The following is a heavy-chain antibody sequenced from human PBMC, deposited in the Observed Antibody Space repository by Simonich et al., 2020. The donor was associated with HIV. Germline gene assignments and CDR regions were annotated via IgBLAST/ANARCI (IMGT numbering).Heavy chain of an antibody. V-gene: IGHV4-34*01. CDR3: ARGPVVPTAPLYFFHMDV. J-gene: IGHJ6*03. D-gene: IGHD2-2*01. CDR2: INHSEGT. Sequence: QVQLQQWGAGLLKTSETLSLTCAVYGGSFSGYYWTWIRQPPGKGLEWIGEINHSEGTNHNPSLNSRDTISIDTSKNQFALKLNSVTAADTAVYYCARGPVVPTAPLYFFHMDVWGKGTTVTVSS. CDR1: GGSFSGYY.